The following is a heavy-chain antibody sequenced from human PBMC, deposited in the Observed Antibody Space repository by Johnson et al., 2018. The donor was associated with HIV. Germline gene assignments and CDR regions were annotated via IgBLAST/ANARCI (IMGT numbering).Heavy chain of an antibody. J-gene: IGHJ3*02. CDR1: GFTFSRCG. Sequence: QVQLVESGGGVVQPGTSLRLSCAASGFTFSRCGMHWVRQAPGKGLEWAAVISYDGSNAYYADSVKGRFTVSRDNSKNTLYLQMNSLRAEDTAVYYCARGGSGWSHDAFDIWGQGTMVTVSS. CDR3: ARGGSGWSHDAFDI. V-gene: IGHV3-30*03. CDR2: ISYDGSNA. D-gene: IGHD6-19*01.